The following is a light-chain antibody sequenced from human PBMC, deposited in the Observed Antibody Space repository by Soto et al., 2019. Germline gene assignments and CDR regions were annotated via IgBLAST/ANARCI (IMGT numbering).Light chain of an antibody. CDR3: QQHCNPPFT. Sequence: EIVLTQSPGTLSLSPGERATLSCRASQSVSSSYLAWYQQNPGQAPRLLIYGSSSRAIGIPDRFSGSGSATDFTLTISRLEPEDFAVYYCQQHCNPPFTFGPGTKVDIK. V-gene: IGKV3-20*01. J-gene: IGKJ3*01. CDR2: GSS. CDR1: QSVSSSY.